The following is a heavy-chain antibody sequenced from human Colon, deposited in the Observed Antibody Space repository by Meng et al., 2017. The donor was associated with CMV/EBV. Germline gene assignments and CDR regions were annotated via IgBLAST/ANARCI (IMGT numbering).Heavy chain of an antibody. J-gene: IGHJ4*02. CDR2: INHSGST. V-gene: IGHV4-39*07. CDR1: GVSISTTNYC. Sequence: GSLRLSCSVSGVSISTTNYCWGWIRQPPGKGLEWIGEINHSGSTNYNPSLKSRVTISVDTSKNQFSLKLSSVTAADTAVYYCAALRVDYGDYSFDYWGQGTLVTVSS. CDR3: AALRVDYGDYSFDY. D-gene: IGHD4-17*01.